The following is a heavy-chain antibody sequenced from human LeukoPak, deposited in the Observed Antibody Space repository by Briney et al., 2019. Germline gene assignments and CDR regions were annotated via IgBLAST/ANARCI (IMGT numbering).Heavy chain of an antibody. Sequence: PSETLSLTCTVSGGCISSYYWSWSRQPPGKGLEWIGYIYYSGSTNYNPSLKSRVTISVDTSKNQFSLKLSSVTAAGTAVYYCARAFGQGVIVTAYYFDYWGQGTLVTVSS. CDR2: IYYSGST. CDR1: GGCISSYY. V-gene: IGHV4-59*01. D-gene: IGHD3-16*02. CDR3: ARAFGQGVIVTAYYFDY. J-gene: IGHJ4*02.